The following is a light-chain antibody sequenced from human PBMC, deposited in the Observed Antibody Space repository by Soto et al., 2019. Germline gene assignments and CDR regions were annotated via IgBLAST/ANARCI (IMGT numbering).Light chain of an antibody. V-gene: IGKV1-5*03. CDR1: QSISSW. J-gene: IGKJ5*01. CDR3: QQYNSYPYT. Sequence: DIQMTQSPSTLSASVGDRVTITCRASQSISSWLAWYQQKPGKAPKLLIYKASSLESGVPSRFSGSGSGTEFTLTISSLQPDDFSSYYCQQYNSYPYTFGQGTRLEIK. CDR2: KAS.